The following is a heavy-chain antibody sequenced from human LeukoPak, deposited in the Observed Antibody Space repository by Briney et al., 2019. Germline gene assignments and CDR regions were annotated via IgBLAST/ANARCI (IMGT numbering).Heavy chain of an antibody. CDR1: GFTFRDAA. CDR2: ISSSGNNA. Sequence: GGSLRLSCAVSGFTFRDAAMTWVRQAPGKGLEWVSLISSSGNNAYYADSVKGRFTISRDNSKNTLSLQMNSLRVEDTAIYYCAKDIQLSTWGLGTMVTVSS. CDR3: AKDIQLST. D-gene: IGHD5-24*01. V-gene: IGHV3-23*01. J-gene: IGHJ3*01.